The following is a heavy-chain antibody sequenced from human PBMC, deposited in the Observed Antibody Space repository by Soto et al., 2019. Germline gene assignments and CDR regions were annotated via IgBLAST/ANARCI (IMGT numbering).Heavy chain of an antibody. J-gene: IGHJ5*02. V-gene: IGHV1-2*02. CDR1: GYTFTGYY. D-gene: IGHD3-9*01. Sequence: ASVKVSCKASGYTFTGYYMHWVRQAPGQGLEWMGWINPNSGGTNYAQKFQGRGTMTRDTSISTAYMELSRLRSDDTAVYYCARAPYLGLTGYYTDWFDPWRQGTLVTVSS. CDR3: ARAPYLGLTGYYTDWFDP. CDR2: INPNSGGT.